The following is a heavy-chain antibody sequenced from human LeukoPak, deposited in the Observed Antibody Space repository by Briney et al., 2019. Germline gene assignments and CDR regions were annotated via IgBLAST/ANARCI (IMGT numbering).Heavy chain of an antibody. J-gene: IGHJ6*02. CDR3: ASSWSGGTRYYYYVMDV. CDR1: GYTFTGYY. D-gene: IGHD3-3*01. Sequence: GASVKVSCKASGYTFTGYYMHWVRQAPGQGLEWMGWINPNSGGTNYAQKFQGRVTMSRDTSISTAYMELSRLRSDDTAVYYCASSWSGGTRYYYYVMDVWGQGTTVTVSS. CDR2: INPNSGGT. V-gene: IGHV1-2*02.